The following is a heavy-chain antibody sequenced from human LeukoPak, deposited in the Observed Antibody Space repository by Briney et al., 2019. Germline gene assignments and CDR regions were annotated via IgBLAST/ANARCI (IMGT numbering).Heavy chain of an antibody. Sequence: GSLRLSCAASGFIFSNYAMSWVRQPPGKGLECIGSIYYSGSTYYNPSLKSRVTISVDTSKNQFSLKLSSVTAADTAVYYCASCPWFGEDVGYWGQGTLVTVSS. D-gene: IGHD3-10*01. CDR2: IYYSGST. CDR3: ASCPWFGEDVGY. CDR1: GFIFSNYA. V-gene: IGHV4-39*07. J-gene: IGHJ4*02.